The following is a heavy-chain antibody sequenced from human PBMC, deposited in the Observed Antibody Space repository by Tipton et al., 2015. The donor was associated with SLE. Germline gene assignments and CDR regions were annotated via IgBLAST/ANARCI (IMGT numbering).Heavy chain of an antibody. V-gene: IGHV3-30*02. J-gene: IGHJ4*02. Sequence: GSLRLSCAASGFSFMSYGMHWVRQAPGKGLEWVAYIRNDGTYEYYADSVKGRFTISRDNSKNTLYLQMNNLRAEDTALYYCASSPESISCYDNWGQGTLVTVSS. CDR1: GFSFMSYG. CDR2: IRNDGTYE. CDR3: ASSPESISCYDN. D-gene: IGHD2-2*01.